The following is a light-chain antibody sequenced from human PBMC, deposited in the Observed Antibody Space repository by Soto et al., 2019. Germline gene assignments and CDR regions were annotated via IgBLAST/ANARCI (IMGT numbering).Light chain of an antibody. CDR3: QQYYSYPTT. CDR1: QGISSY. V-gene: IGKV1-8*01. CDR2: AAS. Sequence: AIRMTQSPSSFSASTGDRVTITCRASQGISSYLAWYPQKPGKAPTLLIYAASTVQSGVPSRFSGSGSGTDFTLTISCLQSEDVATYYCQQYYSYPTTFGQGTKLEIK. J-gene: IGKJ2*01.